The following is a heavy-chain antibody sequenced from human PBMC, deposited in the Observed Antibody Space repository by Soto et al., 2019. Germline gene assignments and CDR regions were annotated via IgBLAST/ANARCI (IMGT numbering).Heavy chain of an antibody. CDR2: IIPIFGTA. J-gene: IGHJ4*02. Sequence: QVQLVQSGAAVRKPGASVKVSCKASGGTFSRLAIRWVRQAPGQGLAWIGGIIPIFGTANHGQKFQGRVTIIADESTSTVYMELSSLRSEDTAMYYCARGWGYDSNDYYYAYWGQGTLVIVS. CDR3: ARGWGYDSNDYYYAY. CDR1: GGTFSRLA. V-gene: IGHV1-69*01. D-gene: IGHD3-22*01.